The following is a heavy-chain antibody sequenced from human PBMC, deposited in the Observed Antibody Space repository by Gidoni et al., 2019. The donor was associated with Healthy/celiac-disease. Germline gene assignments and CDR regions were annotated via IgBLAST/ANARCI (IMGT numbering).Heavy chain of an antibody. CDR1: VGTFSSYT. Sequence: QIQLVQSVAEVKTPGSSVKVSCKASVGTFSSYTISWVRQAPGQGLEWMGRISPILGIANYAQKFQGRVTITADKSTSTAYMELSSLRSEDTAVYYCARQGLGYYFDYWGQGTLVTVSS. D-gene: IGHD6-19*01. CDR2: ISPILGIA. CDR3: ARQGLGYYFDY. V-gene: IGHV1-69*02. J-gene: IGHJ4*02.